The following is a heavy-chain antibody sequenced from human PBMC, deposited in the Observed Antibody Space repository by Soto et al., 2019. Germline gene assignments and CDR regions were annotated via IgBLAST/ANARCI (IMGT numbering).Heavy chain of an antibody. CDR2: IKQDGSEK. J-gene: IGHJ4*02. CDR3: AKGNILTGYSPLDY. V-gene: IGHV3-7*05. CDR1: GFTFSSYW. Sequence: GGSLRLSCAASGFTFSSYWMSWVRQAPGKGLEWVANIKQDGSEKYYVDSVKGRFTISRDNSKNSLYLQMNSLRAEDTALYYCAKGNILTGYSPLDYWGQGTLVTVSS. D-gene: IGHD3-9*01.